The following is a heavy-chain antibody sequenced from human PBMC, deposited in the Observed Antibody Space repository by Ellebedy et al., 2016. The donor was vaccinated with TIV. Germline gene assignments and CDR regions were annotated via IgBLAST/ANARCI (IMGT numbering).Heavy chain of an antibody. V-gene: IGHV3-7*01. D-gene: IGHD4-17*01. Sequence: GGSLRLSCAASGFPFSSYWMTWVRQAPGKGLEWVANIKKDGTAKYYVDSVEGRFTISRDNAKRSLYLEMNSLRVEDTAVYYCARDDYGDYFFDFWGQGTMVTVSS. J-gene: IGHJ3*01. CDR3: ARDDYGDYFFDF. CDR2: IKKDGTAK. CDR1: GFPFSSYW.